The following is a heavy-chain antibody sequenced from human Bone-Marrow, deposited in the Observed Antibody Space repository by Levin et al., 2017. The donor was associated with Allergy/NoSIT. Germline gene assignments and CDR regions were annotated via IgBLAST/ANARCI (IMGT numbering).Heavy chain of an antibody. V-gene: IGHV3-30*18. J-gene: IGHJ4*02. CDR3: AKPKSVGSGYYFLPDK. Sequence: GGSLRLSCAASRFTFRNSGMHWVRQAPGKGLEWVAVIPYDDGPNKYYADSVKGRFTISRDNSKNTVDLQMNSLRPEDTAMYYCAKPKSVGSGYYFLPDKWGQGTLVTVSS. CDR2: IPYDDGPNK. CDR1: RFTFRNSG. D-gene: IGHD5-12*01.